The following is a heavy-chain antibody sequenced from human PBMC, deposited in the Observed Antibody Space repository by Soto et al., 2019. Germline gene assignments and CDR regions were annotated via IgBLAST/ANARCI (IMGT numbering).Heavy chain of an antibody. CDR2: ISSVTNTI. V-gene: IGHV3-11*01. CDR3: ARVGQDYYYGMDV. D-gene: IGHD1-26*01. J-gene: IGHJ6*02. Sequence: QVQLVESGGGLVKPGGSLRLSCVASGFTFSDYYMTWIRQAPGKGLEWVSYISSVTNTIYYADSVRGRFTISRDNVMDSLYLQMNSLRDEDAVVYYCARVGQDYYYGMDVWGQGTTVTVSS. CDR1: GFTFSDYY.